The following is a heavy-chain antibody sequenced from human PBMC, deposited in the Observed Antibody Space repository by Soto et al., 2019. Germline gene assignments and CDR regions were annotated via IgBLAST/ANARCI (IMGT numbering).Heavy chain of an antibody. Sequence: QLQLQESGPGLVKPSETLSLTCTVSGGSISSSSYYWGWIRQPPGKGLEWIGSIYYSGSTYYNPSLKSRVTISVDTSKNQFSLKLSSVTAADTAVYYCARHEDWLSPPNYWGQGTLVTVSS. J-gene: IGHJ4*02. CDR1: GGSISSSSYY. CDR2: IYYSGST. D-gene: IGHD3-9*01. V-gene: IGHV4-39*01. CDR3: ARHEDWLSPPNY.